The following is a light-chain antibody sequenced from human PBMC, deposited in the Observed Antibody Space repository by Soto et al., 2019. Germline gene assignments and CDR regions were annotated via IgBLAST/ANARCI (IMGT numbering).Light chain of an antibody. CDR2: DNN. J-gene: IGLJ2*01. CDR1: SSNIGNNY. Sequence: QSVLTQPPSVSAAPGQKVTISCSGSSSNIGNNYVSWYQQLPGTAPKLLIYDNNKRPSGIPDRFSCSKSGTSATLGITGLQTGDEADYYCGTWDSGLSAVVFGGGTKLTVL. CDR3: GTWDSGLSAVV. V-gene: IGLV1-51*01.